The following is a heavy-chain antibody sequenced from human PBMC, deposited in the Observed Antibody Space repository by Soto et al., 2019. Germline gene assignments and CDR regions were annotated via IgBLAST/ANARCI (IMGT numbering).Heavy chain of an antibody. J-gene: IGHJ6*02. Sequence: PSETLSLTCTVSGGSVSSNSYSWGWFRLPPGKGLEWIGYISDIAYTSYNPSLKGRVSISVDTSKNQFSLTLTSVTAADTAVYYCARQGFGVLHGLVDVWGQGTTVTVSS. CDR1: GGSVSSNSYS. CDR2: ISDIAYT. V-gene: IGHV4-61*05. D-gene: IGHD3-10*01. CDR3: ARQGFGVLHGLVDV.